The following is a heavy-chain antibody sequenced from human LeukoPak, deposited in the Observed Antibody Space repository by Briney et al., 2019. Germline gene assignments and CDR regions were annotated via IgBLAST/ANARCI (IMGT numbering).Heavy chain of an antibody. CDR3: AELGITMIGGV. Sequence: GSLRLSCAAFGFTFSSYEMNWVRQAPEKGLEWVSSFSSSGSTIYYADSVKGRFTISRDNAKNSLYLQMNSLRAEDTAVYYCAELGITMIGGVWGKGTTVTISS. CDR2: FSSSGSTI. J-gene: IGHJ6*04. V-gene: IGHV3-48*03. CDR1: GFTFSSYE. D-gene: IGHD3-10*02.